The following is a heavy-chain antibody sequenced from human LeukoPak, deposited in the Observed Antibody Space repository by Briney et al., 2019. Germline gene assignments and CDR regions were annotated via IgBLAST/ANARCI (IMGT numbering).Heavy chain of an antibody. J-gene: IGHJ4*02. CDR2: TYYRSKWYH. Sequence: SQTLSLTCAISGDSVSSNSAAWIWIRQSPSRGLEWLGMTYYRSKWYHDYAVSVKSRITVTSDISKNQFSLQLNSVTPEDAAVYYCARTTQGIFDYWGQGTLVTVSS. D-gene: IGHD1-1*01. V-gene: IGHV6-1*01. CDR3: ARTTQGIFDY. CDR1: GDSVSSNSAA.